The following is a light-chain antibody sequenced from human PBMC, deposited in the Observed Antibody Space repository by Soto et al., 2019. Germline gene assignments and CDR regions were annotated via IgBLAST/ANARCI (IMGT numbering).Light chain of an antibody. CDR2: GAS. J-gene: IGKJ1*01. Sequence: EIVMTQSPATLSVSPGERATLSCRASRSVNNNLAWYQQKPGQAPRLLIYGASTRATGIPARFSGSVSGSDFTLTISSLQSEDFAIYYCQQYNNWWTFGQGTKVEIK. CDR3: QQYNNWWT. CDR1: RSVNNN. V-gene: IGKV3-15*01.